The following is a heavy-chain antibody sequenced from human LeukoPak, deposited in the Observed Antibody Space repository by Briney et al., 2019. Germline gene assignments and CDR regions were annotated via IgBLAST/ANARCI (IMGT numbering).Heavy chain of an antibody. Sequence: PGGSLRLSCAASGFTFSSYGMNWVRQAPGKGLEWVSVISGSGGRTYYADSVKGRFTISRDNSKNTLYLQMNSLRAEDTAVYYCAKGSLFLMGVFDYWGQGTLVTVSS. CDR1: GFTFSSYG. CDR3: AKGSLFLMGVFDY. CDR2: ISGSGGRT. D-gene: IGHD2-8*01. J-gene: IGHJ4*02. V-gene: IGHV3-23*01.